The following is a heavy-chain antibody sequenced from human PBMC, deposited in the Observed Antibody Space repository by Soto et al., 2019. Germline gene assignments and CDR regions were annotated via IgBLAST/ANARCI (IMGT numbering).Heavy chain of an antibody. Sequence: GASVKVSCKASGYTFSSYAMHWVRQAPGQRLERMGWINGGNGNTKYSQKFQGRVTITRDTSASTAYMELSSLRSEDTAVYYCASGRYSGYDHGAFDYWGQGTLVTVSS. CDR1: GYTFSSYA. V-gene: IGHV1-3*01. CDR3: ASGRYSGYDHGAFDY. CDR2: INGGNGNT. D-gene: IGHD5-12*01. J-gene: IGHJ4*02.